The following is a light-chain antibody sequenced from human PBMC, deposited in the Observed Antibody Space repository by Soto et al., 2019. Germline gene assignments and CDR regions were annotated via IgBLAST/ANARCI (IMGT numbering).Light chain of an antibody. CDR2: DAS. Sequence: EIVMTQSPATLSVCPGEGATLSCKASQNVYNNLAWYQQRPGQPPRLLIYDASTRATGISARFSGSGYGTEFTLTISSLQSEDFAVYFCQQCRNWPLTFGGGTKVEIK. V-gene: IGKV3-15*01. CDR1: QNVYNN. CDR3: QQCRNWPLT. J-gene: IGKJ4*01.